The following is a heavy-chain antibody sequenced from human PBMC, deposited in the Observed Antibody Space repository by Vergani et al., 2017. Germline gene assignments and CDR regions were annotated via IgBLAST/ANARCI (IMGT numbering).Heavy chain of an antibody. CDR1: GGSISSYY. D-gene: IGHD3-16*01. J-gene: IGHJ5*02. Sequence: QLQLQESGPGLVKPSETLSLTCTVSGGSISSYYWSWIRQPPGKGLEWIGYIYYSGSTNYNPSLKSRVTISVDTSKNQFSLKLSSVTAADTAVYYCARVGGDGWFDPWGQGTLVTVSS. CDR3: ARVGGDGWFDP. V-gene: IGHV4-59*01. CDR2: IYYSGST.